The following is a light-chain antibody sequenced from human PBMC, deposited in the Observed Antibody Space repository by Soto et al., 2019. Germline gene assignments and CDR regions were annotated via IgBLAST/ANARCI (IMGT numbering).Light chain of an antibody. CDR3: PQYGSSPIT. CDR1: QSVSSSY. CDR2: GAS. V-gene: IGKV3-20*01. J-gene: IGKJ2*01. Sequence: EIVLTQSPGTLSLSPGERATLSCRASQSVSSSYLAWYQQKPGQAPRLLVYGASSRATGIPDRFSGSGSGTDYPLTISRLEPEDFAVYYCPQYGSSPITFGQGTKLEIK.